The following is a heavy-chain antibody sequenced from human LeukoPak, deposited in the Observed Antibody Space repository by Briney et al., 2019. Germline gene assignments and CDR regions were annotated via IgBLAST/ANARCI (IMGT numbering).Heavy chain of an antibody. Sequence: ASVKVSCKASGYPFSVYYIHWLRQAPGQGLEWMGWVVPNTGGTNYAQNFHDRVTMTRDTSISTAYMELTSLTYDDTAVYYCARRAGAYSHPYDYWGQGTLVTVSS. CDR2: VVPNTGGT. CDR1: GYPFSVYY. J-gene: IGHJ4*02. CDR3: ARRAGAYSHPYDY. D-gene: IGHD4/OR15-4a*01. V-gene: IGHV1-2*02.